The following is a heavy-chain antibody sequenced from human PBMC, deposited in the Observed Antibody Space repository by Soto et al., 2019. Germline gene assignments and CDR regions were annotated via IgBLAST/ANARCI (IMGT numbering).Heavy chain of an antibody. CDR3: ARLVYDTRLNYMYFDF. V-gene: IGHV4-59*12. Sequence: SETLSLTCSVSGGSISGDYWSWFRKSPGKGLEWIAYISYIGNTNHNPSLKSRVTISLDTSKNQVSLTLTSVTAADTAIYFCARLVYDTRLNYMYFDFWGQGTLVTVSS. D-gene: IGHD3-10*01. J-gene: IGHJ4*02. CDR1: GGSISGDY. CDR2: ISYIGNT.